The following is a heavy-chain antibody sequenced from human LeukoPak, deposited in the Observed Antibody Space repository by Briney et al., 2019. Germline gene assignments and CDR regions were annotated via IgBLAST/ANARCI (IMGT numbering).Heavy chain of an antibody. J-gene: IGHJ5*02. CDR1: GFTFSGFW. CDR2: IKNDGTST. CDR3: AKSDWFDP. Sequence: GGSLRLSCAASGFTFSGFWMHWVRQAPGKGLVWVARIKNDGTSTTYADSVKGRFTISRDNAKNILYLQMNSLRDEDTAVYYCAKSDWFDPWGQGTLVTVSS. V-gene: IGHV3-74*03.